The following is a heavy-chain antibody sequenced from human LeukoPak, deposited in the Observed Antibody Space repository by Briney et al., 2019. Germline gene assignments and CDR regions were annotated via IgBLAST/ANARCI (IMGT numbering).Heavy chain of an antibody. D-gene: IGHD3-3*01. CDR3: AGAGDNDFWSGSDGGDNWFDP. J-gene: IGHJ5*02. V-gene: IGHV1-69*06. CDR1: GGTFGSYA. Sequence: GASVKVSCKVFGGTFGSYAIGWVRQAPGQWLEWMGGIIPIFGTANYAQKFQGRVTITADKSTSTAHMELSRLRSQDTAVYYCAGAGDNDFWSGSDGGDNWFDPWGQGTLVTVSS. CDR2: IIPIFGTA.